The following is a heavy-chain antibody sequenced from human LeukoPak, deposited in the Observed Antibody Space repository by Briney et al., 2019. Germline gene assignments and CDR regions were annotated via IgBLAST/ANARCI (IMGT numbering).Heavy chain of an antibody. J-gene: IGHJ4*02. Sequence: PGGSLRLSCAASGFTFDDYAMHWVRQAPGKGLEWVSGISWNSGSIGYADSVKGRFTISRDNAKNSLYLQMNSLRAEDTALYYCASGEMATTHFDYWGQGTLVTVSS. CDR3: ASGEMATTHFDY. CDR2: ISWNSGSI. CDR1: GFTFDDYA. V-gene: IGHV3-9*01. D-gene: IGHD5-24*01.